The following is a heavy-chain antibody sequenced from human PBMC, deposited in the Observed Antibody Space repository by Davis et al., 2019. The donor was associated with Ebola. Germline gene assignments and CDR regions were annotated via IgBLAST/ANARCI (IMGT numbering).Heavy chain of an antibody. J-gene: IGHJ6*02. D-gene: IGHD1-26*01. Sequence: PGGSLRLSCAASGFTFSSYGMHWVRQAPGKGLEWVAVISYDGSNKYYADSVKGRFTISRDNSKNTLSLQMNSLRAEDTAVYYCATRYRYGMDVWGRGTTVTVSS. CDR2: ISYDGSNK. V-gene: IGHV3-30*03. CDR3: ATRYRYGMDV. CDR1: GFTFSSYG.